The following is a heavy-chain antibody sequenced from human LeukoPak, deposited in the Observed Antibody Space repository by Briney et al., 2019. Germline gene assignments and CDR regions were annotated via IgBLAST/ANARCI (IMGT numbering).Heavy chain of an antibody. J-gene: IGHJ3*02. CDR3: AREAYSSGWYSAFDI. CDR1: GFTFSSYS. V-gene: IGHV3-48*01. D-gene: IGHD6-19*01. CDR2: ISSSSSTI. Sequence: HPGGSLRLSCAASGFTFSSYSMNWVRQAPGKGLEWVSYISSSSSTIYYADSVKGRFTISRGNAKNSLYLQMNSLRAEDTAVYYCAREAYSSGWYSAFDIWGQGTMVTVSS.